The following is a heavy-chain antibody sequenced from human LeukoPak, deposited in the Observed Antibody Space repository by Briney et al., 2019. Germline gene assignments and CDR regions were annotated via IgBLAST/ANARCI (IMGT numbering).Heavy chain of an antibody. CDR3: ARGTYYDILTGSDY. Sequence: GGSLRLSCAASGFTFSSYSMNWVRQAPGKGLEWVSYISSSSSTIYYADSAKGRFTISRDNVKNSLYLQMNSLRAEDTAVYYCARGTYYDILTGSDYWGQGTLVTVSS. CDR2: ISSSSSTI. CDR1: GFTFSSYS. J-gene: IGHJ4*02. V-gene: IGHV3-48*04. D-gene: IGHD3-9*01.